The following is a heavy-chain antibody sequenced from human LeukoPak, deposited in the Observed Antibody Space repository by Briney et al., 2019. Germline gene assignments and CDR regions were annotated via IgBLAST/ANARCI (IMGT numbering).Heavy chain of an antibody. CDR1: GGSFSGYY. J-gene: IGHJ4*02. D-gene: IGHD1-26*01. CDR2: IYYSGST. CDR3: AATSTLSGSYGY. V-gene: IGHV4-34*01. Sequence: SETLSLTCAVYGGSFSGYYWSWIRQPPGKGLEWIGSIYYSGSTYYNPSLKSRVTISVDTSKNQFSLKLSSVTAADTAVYYCAATSTLSGSYGYWGQGTLVTVSS.